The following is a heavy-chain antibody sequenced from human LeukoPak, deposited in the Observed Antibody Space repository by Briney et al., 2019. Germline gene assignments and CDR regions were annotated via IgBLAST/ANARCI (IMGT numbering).Heavy chain of an antibody. V-gene: IGHV1-46*01. CDR3: ARVSTMVRGVIDY. D-gene: IGHD3-10*01. J-gene: IGHJ4*02. CDR1: GYTFTSYY. CDR2: INPSGGST. Sequence: ASVKVSCKASGYTFTSYYMHWVRQAPGQGLEWMGIINPSGGSTSYAQKFQGRVTITADKSTSTAYMELSSLRSEDTAVYYCARVSTMVRGVIDYWGQGTLVTVSS.